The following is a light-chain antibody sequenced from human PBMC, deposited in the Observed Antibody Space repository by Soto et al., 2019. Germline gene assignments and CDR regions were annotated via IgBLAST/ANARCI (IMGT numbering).Light chain of an antibody. J-gene: IGKJ1*01. CDR2: GAS. CDR3: QQYGSSPRT. V-gene: IGKV3-20*01. Sequence: EIVLTQSPGTLSLSPGERATLSCRASQSVSSSYLAWYQQKPGQAPRLLIYGASSRATGIPDRFSGSGSGTDFTLTISRLEPEDIAVYYCQQYGSSPRTFXQGTKVDIK. CDR1: QSVSSSY.